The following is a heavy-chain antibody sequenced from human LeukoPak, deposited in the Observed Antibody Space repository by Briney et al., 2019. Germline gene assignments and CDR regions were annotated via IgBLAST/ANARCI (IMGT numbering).Heavy chain of an antibody. D-gene: IGHD3-16*01. CDR3: ARAYGDRGTDAFDI. Sequence: GGSLRLSCAASGFTFSNYWMSWVRQAPGKGLEWVANLKQDGSEKYYVDSVKGRFTISRDNAENSLYLQMNSLRAEDTAVYYCARAYGDRGTDAFDIWGQGTMVTVSS. CDR2: LKQDGSEK. V-gene: IGHV3-7*03. CDR1: GFTFSNYW. J-gene: IGHJ3*02.